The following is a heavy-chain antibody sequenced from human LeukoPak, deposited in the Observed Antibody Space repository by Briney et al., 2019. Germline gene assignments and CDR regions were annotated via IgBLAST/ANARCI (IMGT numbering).Heavy chain of an antibody. Sequence: NTGGSLRLSCEASGFTFDSHTMIWVRQAPGKGLEWVASISASSTNVFYADSVKGRFTISRDNSKNTLYLQMNSLRAEDTAVYYCARRRGVTFGDFDYWGQGTLVTVSS. CDR1: GFTFDSHT. D-gene: IGHD3-10*01. V-gene: IGHV3-21*04. CDR2: ISASSTNV. J-gene: IGHJ4*02. CDR3: ARRRGVTFGDFDY.